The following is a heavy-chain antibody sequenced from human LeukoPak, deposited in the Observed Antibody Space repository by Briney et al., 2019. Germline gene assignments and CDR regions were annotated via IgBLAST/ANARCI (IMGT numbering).Heavy chain of an antibody. CDR2: ISGSGGST. CDR1: GFTFSSYT. V-gene: IGHV3-23*01. CDR3: AKDEIDY. J-gene: IGHJ4*02. Sequence: GGSLRLSCAASGFTFSSYTMSWVRQAPGKGMEGVSTISGSGGSTYYADSVKGRLTISRDNSKKRVYMQMNSLRAEDTAVYYCAKDEIDYWGQGTLVTVSS.